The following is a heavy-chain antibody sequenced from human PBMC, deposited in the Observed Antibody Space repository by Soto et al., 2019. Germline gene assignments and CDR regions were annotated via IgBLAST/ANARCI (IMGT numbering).Heavy chain of an antibody. D-gene: IGHD3-22*01. CDR1: GFTFTNAW. J-gene: IGHJ4*02. Sequence: EVQLVESGGGLVKPGGSLRLSCAASGFTFTNAWMNWVRQAPGKGLEWVGRIKSKTDGWTTDYAAPVKGRITISRDDSKNTLYLQMNSLKTEDTAVYYCTTEVFHHYDRSGSSDYWGQGTLVTVSS. V-gene: IGHV3-15*07. CDR2: IKSKTDGWTT. CDR3: TTEVFHHYDRSGSSDY.